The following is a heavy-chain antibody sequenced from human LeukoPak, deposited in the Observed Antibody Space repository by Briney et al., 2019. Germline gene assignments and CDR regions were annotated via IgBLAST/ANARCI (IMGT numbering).Heavy chain of an antibody. CDR1: GFTFSSYS. CDR3: ARDGYRYGGYPYDAFDI. Sequence: KPGGSLRLSCAASGFTFSSYSMNWVRQAPGKGLEWVSSISSSSSYIYYADSVKGRFTISRDNAKNSLYLQMNSLRAKDTAVYYCARDGYRYGGYPYDAFDIWGQGTMVTVSS. D-gene: IGHD5-12*01. CDR2: ISSSSSYI. J-gene: IGHJ3*02. V-gene: IGHV3-21*01.